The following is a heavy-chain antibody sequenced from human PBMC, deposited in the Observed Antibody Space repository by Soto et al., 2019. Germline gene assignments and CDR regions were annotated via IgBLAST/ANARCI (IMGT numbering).Heavy chain of an antibody. J-gene: IGHJ4*02. D-gene: IGHD3-10*01. CDR2: VNAGNGDT. V-gene: IGHV1-3*01. CDR1: GYTFTVYT. CDR3: ARDPGDY. Sequence: QVQLVQSGAEVKKPGASVKVSCVASGYTFTVYTIHWVRQAPGQSLEWMGWVNAGNGDTKYSRKFQTRVTITGDTSASTAYMELSRLRSEDTAVYCCARDPGDYWGQGTLVTVSS.